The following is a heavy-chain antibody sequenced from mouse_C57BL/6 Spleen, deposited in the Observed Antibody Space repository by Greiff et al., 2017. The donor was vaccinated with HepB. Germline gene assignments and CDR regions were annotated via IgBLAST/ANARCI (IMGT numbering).Heavy chain of an antibody. Sequence: VQLQQSGAELVRPGASVKLSCKASGYTFTDYYINWVKQRPGQGLEWIARIYPGSGNTYYNEKFKGKATLTAEKSSSPAYMQLSSLTSEDSAVYFCARWGYYYGSSYAYFDYWGQGTTLTVSS. D-gene: IGHD1-1*01. J-gene: IGHJ2*01. CDR1: GYTFTDYY. CDR3: ARWGYYYGSSYAYFDY. V-gene: IGHV1-76*01. CDR2: IYPGSGNT.